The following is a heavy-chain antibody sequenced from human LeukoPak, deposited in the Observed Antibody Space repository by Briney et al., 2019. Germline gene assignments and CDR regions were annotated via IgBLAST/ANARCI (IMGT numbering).Heavy chain of an antibody. CDR3: AKDGGVRGPDYYYMDV. V-gene: IGHV3-30*02. CDR2: IRYDGSNK. CDR1: GFTFSSNW. Sequence: PGGSLRLSCAASGFTFSSNWMSWVRQAPGKGLEWVAFIRYDGSNKKYADSVKGRFTISRDNPKNMLYLQMSSLRAEDTAVYYCAKDGGVRGPDYYYMDVWGKGITVTISS. J-gene: IGHJ6*03. D-gene: IGHD3-10*01.